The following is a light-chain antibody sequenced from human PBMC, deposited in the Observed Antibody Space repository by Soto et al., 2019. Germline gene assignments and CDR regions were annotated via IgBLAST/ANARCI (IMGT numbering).Light chain of an antibody. CDR3: QQFAISTP. J-gene: IGKJ1*01. V-gene: IGKV1-5*01. CDR2: DAS. Sequence: IQMTQSPSILSASVGDRVTITCRASHNIERWMAWYQQKPGKAPSLLIFDASTLHSGVPSRFSGSESGTDFTLTISSLQPDDFATYYCQQFAISTPFGQGTKVDLK. CDR1: HNIERW.